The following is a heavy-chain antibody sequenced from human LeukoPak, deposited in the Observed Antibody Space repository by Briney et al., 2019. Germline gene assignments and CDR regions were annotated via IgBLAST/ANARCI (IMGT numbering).Heavy chain of an antibody. Sequence: ASVKVSCKASGYTFTSYDINWVRQATGQGLEWMGWMNPNSGNTGYAQKFQGRVTMTRNTSISTAYMELSSLRSEDTAVYYCARDTVTTGIMDYYYYYMYVWAKGTTVTVSS. J-gene: IGHJ6*03. V-gene: IGHV1-8*01. D-gene: IGHD4-11*01. CDR1: GYTFTSYD. CDR3: ARDTVTTGIMDYYYYYMYV. CDR2: MNPNSGNT.